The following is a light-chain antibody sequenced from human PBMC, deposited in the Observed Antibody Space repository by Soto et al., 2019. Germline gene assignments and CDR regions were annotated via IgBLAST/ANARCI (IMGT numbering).Light chain of an antibody. CDR1: QSLLHSNGYNY. CDR3: MQALQTPLT. Sequence: IVMTQSPLSLPVTPGEPASISCRSSQSLLHSNGYNYLDWYLQKPGQSPQLLIFLGSNRASGVPARFCGSGSGTDFTLKISRVEAEDVGVYYCMQALQTPLTFGGGTKVEIK. CDR2: LGS. V-gene: IGKV2-28*01. J-gene: IGKJ4*01.